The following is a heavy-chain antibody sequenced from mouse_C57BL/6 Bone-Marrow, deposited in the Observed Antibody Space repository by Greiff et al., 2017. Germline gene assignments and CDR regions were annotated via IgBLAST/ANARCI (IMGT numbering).Heavy chain of an antibody. CDR2: IYPRSGNT. J-gene: IGHJ1*03. D-gene: IGHD1-1*01. CDR1: GYTFTSYG. V-gene: IGHV1-81*01. Sequence: QVQLQQSGAELARPGASVKLSCKASGYTFTSYGISWVKQRTGQGLEWIGEIYPRSGNTYYNEKFTGKATLTADKSSSTAEMELRSLTSEDSAVYFCARDYYGSLGPWYFDVWGTGTTVTVSS. CDR3: ARDYYGSLGPWYFDV.